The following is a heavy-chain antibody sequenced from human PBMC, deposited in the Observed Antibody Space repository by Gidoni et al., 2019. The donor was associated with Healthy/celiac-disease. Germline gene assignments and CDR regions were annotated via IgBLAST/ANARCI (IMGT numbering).Heavy chain of an antibody. CDR2: ISSSSSTI. D-gene: IGHD2-15*01. CDR3: ARETGYCSGGSCYSGHYGMDV. CDR1: GFTFSSYS. Sequence: EVQLVESGGGLVQPGGSLSLSCAASGFTFSSYSMNWVRQDPGKGLEWVSYISSSSSTIYYADSVKGRCTIARDNAKNSLYLQMNSLRDEDTAVYYCARETGYCSGGSCYSGHYGMDVWGQGTTVTVSS. V-gene: IGHV3-48*02. J-gene: IGHJ6*02.